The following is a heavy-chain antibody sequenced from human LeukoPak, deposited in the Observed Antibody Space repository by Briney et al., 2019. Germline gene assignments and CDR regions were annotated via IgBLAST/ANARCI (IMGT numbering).Heavy chain of an antibody. D-gene: IGHD2-15*01. J-gene: IGHJ2*01. V-gene: IGHV3-30*03. Sequence: GGSLRLSCAASGFTFSRFGMHWVRQAPGKGLEWVAVISYDGSNKYYTDSVKGRFTISRDNSKNTLYLQMNSLRAEDTAVYYCARDSVVWYFDLWGRGTLVTVSS. CDR3: ARDSVVWYFDL. CDR2: ISYDGSNK. CDR1: GFTFSRFG.